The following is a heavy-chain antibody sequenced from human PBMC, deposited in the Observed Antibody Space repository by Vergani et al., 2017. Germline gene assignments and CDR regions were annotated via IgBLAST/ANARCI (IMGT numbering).Heavy chain of an antibody. CDR3: AHSWNFGRRDWFDS. CDR1: ESTFSDYN. D-gene: IGHD1-26*01. Sequence: QVQLMQSGPVMKKPGGSMKVSCQASESTFSDYNIHWVPPAPGQGLQWMGWISPKTGDTDYLRRFQDRVTMTRDAYTKTVYLKMTRLTSDDTAIYYCAHSWNFGRRDWFDSWGPGTLVTVSS. J-gene: IGHJ5*01. V-gene: IGHV1-2*02. CDR2: ISPKTGDT.